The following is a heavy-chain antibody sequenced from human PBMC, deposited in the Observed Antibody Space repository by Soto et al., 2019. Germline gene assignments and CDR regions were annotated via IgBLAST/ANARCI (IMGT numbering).Heavy chain of an antibody. Sequence: QVHLVQSGAEVKKPGASVKVSCKASGYTFTGPYIHWVRQAPGQGLEWMGWINPNSGGANIVQKFQGGAIMTRDTSITTNYMELSRLRSNDTAVYYCVIYYYARSASYGFDFWGQGTRVTVSS. D-gene: IGHD3-10*02. CDR3: VIYYYARSASYGFDF. CDR2: INPNSGGA. J-gene: IGHJ3*01. V-gene: IGHV1-2*02. CDR1: GYTFTGPY.